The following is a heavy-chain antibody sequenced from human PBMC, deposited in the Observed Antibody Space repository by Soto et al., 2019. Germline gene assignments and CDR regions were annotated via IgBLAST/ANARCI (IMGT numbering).Heavy chain of an antibody. D-gene: IGHD6-6*01. CDR1: GDSVSSNSAA. Sequence: PSQTLSLTCAISGDSVSSNSAAWNWIRQSPSRGLEWLGRTYYRSKWYNDYAVSVKSRITINPDTSKNQFSLQLNSVTPEDTAVYYCARDVVIAARPGGYGMDVWGQGTTVTVSS. CDR2: TYYRSKWYN. J-gene: IGHJ6*02. CDR3: ARDVVIAARPGGYGMDV. V-gene: IGHV6-1*01.